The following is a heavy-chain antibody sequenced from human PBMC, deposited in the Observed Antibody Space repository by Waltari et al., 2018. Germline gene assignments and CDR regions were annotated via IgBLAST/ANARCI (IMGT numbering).Heavy chain of an antibody. CDR3: ANRLRGRWAYGMDV. V-gene: IGHV3-21*04. Sequence: EVQLVESGGGLVKPGGSLRLSCAASGFTFSSYSMNWVRQAPGKGLEWVSSISSSSSYIYYADSVKGRFTISRDNSKNTLYLQMNSLRAEDTAVYYCANRLRGRWAYGMDVWGQGTTVTVSS. CDR2: ISSSSSYI. D-gene: IGHD5-12*01. CDR1: GFTFSSYS. J-gene: IGHJ6*02.